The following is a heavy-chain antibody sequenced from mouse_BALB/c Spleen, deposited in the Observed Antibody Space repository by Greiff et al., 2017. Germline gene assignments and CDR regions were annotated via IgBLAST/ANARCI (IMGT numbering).Heavy chain of an antibody. J-gene: IGHJ2*01. Sequence: EVQRVESGGGLVKPGGSLKLSCAASGFTFSDYYMYWVRQTPEKRLEWVATISDGGSYTYYPDSVKGRFTISRDNAKNNLYLQMSSLKSEDTAMYYCARDGAVVAEKYFDYWGQGTTLTVSS. CDR1: GFTFSDYY. D-gene: IGHD1-1*01. V-gene: IGHV5-4*02. CDR2: ISDGGSYT. CDR3: ARDGAVVAEKYFDY.